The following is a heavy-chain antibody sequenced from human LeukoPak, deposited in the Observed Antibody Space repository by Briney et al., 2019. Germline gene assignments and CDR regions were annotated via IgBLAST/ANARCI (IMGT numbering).Heavy chain of an antibody. D-gene: IGHD3-9*01. J-gene: IGHJ4*02. CDR3: ARDWDDILTGDY. Sequence: ASVKVSCKASGSAFTSYGISWVRQAPGQGLEWMGWISAYNGNTNYAQKLQGRVTMTTDTSTSTAYMELRSLRSDDTAVCYCARDWDDILTGDYWGQGTLVTVSS. V-gene: IGHV1-18*01. CDR1: GSAFTSYG. CDR2: ISAYNGNT.